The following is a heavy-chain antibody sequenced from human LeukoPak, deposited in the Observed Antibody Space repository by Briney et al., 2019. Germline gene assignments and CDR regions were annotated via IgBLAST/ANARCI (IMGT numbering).Heavy chain of an antibody. CDR2: ISSSTTYT. CDR1: GFTFSYFY. CDR3: ARVRGGNFDF. V-gene: IGHV3-11*05. Sequence: PAGSLRRSCAASGFTFSYFYMSWIRQAPGQGLEWVSYISSSTTYTNYADSVKGRFTISRDNAKNSLYLQMNSLRAEDTAVYYCARVRGGNFDFWGQGTLVTVSS. D-gene: IGHD3-10*01. J-gene: IGHJ4*02.